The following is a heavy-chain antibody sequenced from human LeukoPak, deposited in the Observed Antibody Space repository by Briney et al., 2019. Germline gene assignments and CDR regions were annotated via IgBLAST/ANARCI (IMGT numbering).Heavy chain of an antibody. CDR1: GGSISSYY. CDR2: IYTSGST. V-gene: IGHV4-4*07. CDR3: ARDYCPTSPPRFAP. Sequence: SETLSLTCTVSGGSISSYYWSWIRQPAGKGLEWIGRIYTSGSTNYNPSLKSRVTMSVDTSKNQFSLKLSSVTAADTAVYYCARDYCPTSPPRFAPWGQGPLVPVSS. D-gene: IGHD2-15*01. J-gene: IGHJ5*02.